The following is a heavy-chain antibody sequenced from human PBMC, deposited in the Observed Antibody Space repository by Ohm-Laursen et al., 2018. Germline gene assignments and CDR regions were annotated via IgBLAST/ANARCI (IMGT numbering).Heavy chain of an antibody. V-gene: IGHV3-30*18. CDR1: GFTFSSYG. CDR3: AKNKGYSGYEGDY. D-gene: IGHD5-12*01. Sequence: SLRLSCAASGFTFSSYGMHWVRQAPGKGLEWVAVISYDGSNKYYADSVKGRFTIFRDNSKNTLYLQMNSLRAEDTAVYYCAKNKGYSGYEGDYWGQGTLVTVSS. CDR2: ISYDGSNK. J-gene: IGHJ4*02.